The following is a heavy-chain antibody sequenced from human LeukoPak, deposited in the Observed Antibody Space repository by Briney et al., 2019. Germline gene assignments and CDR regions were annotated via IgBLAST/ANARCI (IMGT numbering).Heavy chain of an antibody. V-gene: IGHV3-23*01. Sequence: PGGSLRLSCAASGFSFSNYAMTWVRQAPGKGLEWVSTISSGDDITYYADSVKGRFTISRDNSKNTLYLQMNSLRAEDTAVYYCAREGSGYYYVDWGQGTLVTVSS. CDR1: GFSFSNYA. CDR3: AREGSGYYYVD. D-gene: IGHD3-22*01. CDR2: ISSGDDIT. J-gene: IGHJ4*02.